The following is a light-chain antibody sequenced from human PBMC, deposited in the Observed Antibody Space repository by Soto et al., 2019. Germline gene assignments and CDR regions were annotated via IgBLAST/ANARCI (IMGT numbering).Light chain of an antibody. CDR2: DAS. Sequence: EIVLTQSPATLSLSPGKRATLSYRASQSVSSFLAWYQQKPGQAPRLLIYDASNRATGIPARFSGSGSGTDFTCTSSSLEPEDFAVYYCQQRSNWPLTFGGGTKVEIK. J-gene: IGKJ4*01. CDR1: QSVSSF. CDR3: QQRSNWPLT. V-gene: IGKV3-11*01.